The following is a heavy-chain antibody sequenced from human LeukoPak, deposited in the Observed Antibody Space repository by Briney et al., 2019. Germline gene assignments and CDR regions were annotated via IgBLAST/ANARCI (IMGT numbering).Heavy chain of an antibody. V-gene: IGHV3-21*01. CDR1: GFTFSSYS. J-gene: IGHJ4*02. D-gene: IGHD5-12*01. CDR3: ARSPSGYAIEGYFDY. CDR2: ISSSSSYI. Sequence: GGSLRLSCAASGFTFSSYSMNWVRQAPGKGLEWVSSISSSSSYIYYADSVKGRFTIPRDNAKNSLYLQMNSLRAEDTAVYYCARSPSGYAIEGYFDYWGQGTLVTVSS.